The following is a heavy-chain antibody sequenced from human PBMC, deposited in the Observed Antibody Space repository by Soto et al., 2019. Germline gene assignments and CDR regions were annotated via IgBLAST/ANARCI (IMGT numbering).Heavy chain of an antibody. Sequence: KTSETLSLTCSVSGGAISSSSYYWGWIRQPPGKGLEWIGSIYYSGSTYYNPSLKGRVTISVDTSKNQFSLKLSSVTAADTAVYYCARWRAVARYGMDVWGQGTTVTVSS. CDR2: IYYSGST. D-gene: IGHD6-19*01. CDR1: GGAISSSSYY. V-gene: IGHV4-39*01. J-gene: IGHJ6*02. CDR3: ARWRAVARYGMDV.